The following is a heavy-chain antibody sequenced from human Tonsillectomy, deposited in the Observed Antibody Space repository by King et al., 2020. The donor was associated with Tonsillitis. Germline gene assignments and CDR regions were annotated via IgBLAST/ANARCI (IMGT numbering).Heavy chain of an antibody. CDR2: VSFDGSNK. D-gene: IGHD4-23*01. CDR1: GFSFSSYG. Sequence: VQLVQSGGGVVQPGRSLRLSCAASGFSFSSYGMVWVRQAPGKGLEWVSIVSFDGSNKYYADSVKGRFTISRDNSKNTLYLQMSSLRTEDTAVYYCAKDTVELGAWDYCGQGTLVTVSS. V-gene: IGHV3-30*18. CDR3: AKDTVELGAWDY. J-gene: IGHJ4*02.